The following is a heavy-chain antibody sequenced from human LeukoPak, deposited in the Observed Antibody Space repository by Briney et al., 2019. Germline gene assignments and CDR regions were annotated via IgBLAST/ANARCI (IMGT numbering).Heavy chain of an antibody. CDR2: ISSSSSYI. CDR1: GFTFSSYS. V-gene: IGHV3-21*01. D-gene: IGHD3-22*01. CDR3: ARAIGGSAYQYYFDY. Sequence: GGSLRLSCAASGFTFSSYSMNWVRQAPGKGLEWVSSISSSSSYINYADSVKGRFTISRDNAKNSLYLQMNSLRAEDTAVYYCARAIGGSAYQYYFDYWGRGTLVTVSS. J-gene: IGHJ4*02.